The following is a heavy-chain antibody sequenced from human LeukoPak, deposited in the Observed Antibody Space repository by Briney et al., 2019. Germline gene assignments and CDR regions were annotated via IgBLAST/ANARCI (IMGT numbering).Heavy chain of an antibody. V-gene: IGHV3-66*01. J-gene: IGHJ5*01. CDR2: IYSGGST. D-gene: IGHD3-22*01. CDR3: ATGYSDSLRSPLDS. Sequence: GGSLRLSCAASGFTVSSNYMSWVRQAPGKGLEWVSVIYSGGSTYYADSVKGRFTISRDDSKNTLFLQMNSLRAEDTAVYYCATGYSDSLRSPLDSWGQGTLVTVSS. CDR1: GFTVSSNY.